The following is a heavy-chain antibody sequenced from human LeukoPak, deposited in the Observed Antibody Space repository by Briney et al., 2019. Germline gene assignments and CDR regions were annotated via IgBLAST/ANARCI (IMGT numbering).Heavy chain of an antibody. V-gene: IGHV1-69*06. D-gene: IGHD5-24*01. CDR1: GGTFSSYA. J-gene: IGHJ4*02. CDR2: IIPIFGTT. CDR3: ARDKMATRDY. Sequence: SVKVSCKASGGTFSSYAISWVRQAPGQGLEWMGGIIPIFGTTNYAQKFQDRVTITADKSTSTAYMELSSLRSEDTAVYYCARDKMATRDYWGQGTLVTVSS.